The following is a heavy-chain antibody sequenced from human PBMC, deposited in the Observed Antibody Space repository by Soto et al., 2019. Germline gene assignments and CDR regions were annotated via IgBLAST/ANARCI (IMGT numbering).Heavy chain of an antibody. V-gene: IGHV4-34*01. CDR2: INHSGST. J-gene: IGHJ4*02. CDR1: GGSFSGYY. Sequence: QVQLQQWGAGLLKPSETLSLTCAVYGGSFSGYYWSWIRQLPGKGLEWIGEINHSGSTNYNPSLKSRVTISVDTSKNQFSLKLSSVTAADTAVYYCARDGEMAKRGDFDYWGQGTLVTVSS. D-gene: IGHD3-10*01. CDR3: ARDGEMAKRGDFDY.